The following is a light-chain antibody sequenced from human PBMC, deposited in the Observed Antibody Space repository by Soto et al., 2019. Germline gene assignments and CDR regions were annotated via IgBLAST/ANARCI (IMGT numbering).Light chain of an antibody. Sequence: DIQMTQSPSSLSASVGDRVTITCRASQGISNYLAWYQQKPGKVPKVLIYAASTLQSGVPSRFSGSGSGTDFTLTISGLQPEDVATYYCQKYNGARTFGQGTKVDIK. CDR2: AAS. CDR1: QGISNY. CDR3: QKYNGART. V-gene: IGKV1-27*01. J-gene: IGKJ1*01.